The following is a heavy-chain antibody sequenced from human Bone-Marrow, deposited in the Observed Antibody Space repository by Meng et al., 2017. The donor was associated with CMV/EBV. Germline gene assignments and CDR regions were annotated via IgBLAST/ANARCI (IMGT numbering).Heavy chain of an antibody. CDR2: ISGSGGST. Sequence: GESLKISCAASGFTFDDNAMSWVRQAPGKGLEWVSAISGSGGSTYYADSVKGRFTISRDNSKNTLYLQMNSLRAEDTAVYYCAKGHPYYYDSSGLDYWGQGTLVTVSS. D-gene: IGHD3-22*01. CDR3: AKGHPYYYDSSGLDY. V-gene: IGHV3-23*01. CDR1: GFTFDDNA. J-gene: IGHJ4*02.